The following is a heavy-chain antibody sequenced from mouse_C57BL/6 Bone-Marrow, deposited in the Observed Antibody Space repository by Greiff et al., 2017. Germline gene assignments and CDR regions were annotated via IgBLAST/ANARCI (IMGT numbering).Heavy chain of an antibody. V-gene: IGHV5-6*02. CDR3: ARRRIPHWYFDV. CDR2: ISSGGSYT. Sequence: EVMLVESGGDLVKPGGSLKLSCAASGFTFSSYGLSWVRQTPDKRLEWVATISSGGSYTYYPDSVKGRFTIARDNAKNTLYLQMSSLKSEDTAMYYWARRRIPHWYFDVWGTGTTVTVSS. CDR1: GFTFSSYG. J-gene: IGHJ1*03.